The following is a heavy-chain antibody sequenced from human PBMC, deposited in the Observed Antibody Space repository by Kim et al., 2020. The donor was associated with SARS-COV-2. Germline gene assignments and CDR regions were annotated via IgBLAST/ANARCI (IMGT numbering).Heavy chain of an antibody. CDR2: ISGSGGRT. D-gene: IGHD2-8*01. Sequence: GGSLRLSCAASGFTFSSFAMNWVRQAPGKGLEWVSAISGSGGRTYYADSVRGRFTISRDNSKNTLYLQMNSLRAEDTAVYYCARNSYGVCHRGWFDPWGQGTLVTVSS. J-gene: IGHJ5*02. CDR3: ARNSYGVCHRGWFDP. CDR1: GFTFSSFA. V-gene: IGHV3-23*01.